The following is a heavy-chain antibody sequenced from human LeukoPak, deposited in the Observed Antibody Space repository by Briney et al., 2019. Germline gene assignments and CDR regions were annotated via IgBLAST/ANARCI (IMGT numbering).Heavy chain of an antibody. CDR1: GFTFSSYG. V-gene: IGHV3-30*18. D-gene: IGHD3-9*01. CDR3: AKDGGAPYDILTGYHFDY. Sequence: GGSLRLSCAASGFTFSSYGMHWVRQAPGKGLEWVAVISYDGSNKYYADSVKGRLTISRDNSKNTLYLQMNSLRGEDTAVYYCAKDGGAPYDILTGYHFDYWGQGTLVTVSS. CDR2: ISYDGSNK. J-gene: IGHJ4*02.